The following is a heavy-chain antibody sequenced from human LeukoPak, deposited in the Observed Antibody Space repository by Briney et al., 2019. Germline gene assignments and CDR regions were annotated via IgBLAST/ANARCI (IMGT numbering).Heavy chain of an antibody. Sequence: GGSLRLSCAASGFNFRSYGMQWVRQAPGKGLEWVTLISYDGTDKYYAASVRGRFTISRVNSKNTLYLQMNSLRAEDTAVYYCARATCSSTSCYDWFDPWGQGTLVTVSS. V-gene: IGHV3-30*03. CDR2: ISYDGTDK. D-gene: IGHD2-2*01. CDR3: ARATCSSTSCYDWFDP. CDR1: GFNFRSYG. J-gene: IGHJ5*02.